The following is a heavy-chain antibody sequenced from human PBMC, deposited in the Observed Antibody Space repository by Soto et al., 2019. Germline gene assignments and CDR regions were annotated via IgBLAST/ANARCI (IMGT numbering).Heavy chain of an antibody. Sequence: SVKVSCKASGGTFSSYAISWVRQAPGQGLEWMGGIIPIFGTANYAQKFQGRVTITADESTSTAYMELSSLRSEDTAMYYCADRNYYYYGMDVWGQGTTVTVSS. CDR1: GGTFSSYA. V-gene: IGHV1-69*13. CDR2: IIPIFGTA. J-gene: IGHJ6*02. CDR3: ADRNYYYYGMDV.